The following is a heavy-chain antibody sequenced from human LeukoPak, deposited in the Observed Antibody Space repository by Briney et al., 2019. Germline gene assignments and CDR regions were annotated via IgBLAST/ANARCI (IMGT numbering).Heavy chain of an antibody. CDR2: IYTSGST. CDR1: GYSISSGYY. Sequence: SETLSLTCAVSGYSISSGYYWGWIRQPPGKGLEWIGRIYTSGSTNYNPSLKSRVTISVDTSKNQFSLKLSSVTAADTAVYYCARVDTAMAYDYWGQGTLVTVSS. V-gene: IGHV4-38-2*01. D-gene: IGHD5-18*01. J-gene: IGHJ4*02. CDR3: ARVDTAMAYDY.